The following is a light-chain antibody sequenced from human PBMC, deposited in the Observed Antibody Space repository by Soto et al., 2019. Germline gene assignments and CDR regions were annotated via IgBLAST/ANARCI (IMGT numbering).Light chain of an antibody. CDR3: QQSYITPYT. Sequence: DIQMTQSPSSLSASVGDTVTITCRASQSISVHLNWYQQKPGKVPKLLIYAASNLQSGVPSSFSGGGSETDFALTNSTLQPEDFATYYCQQSYITPYTFGQGTKLQIK. CDR1: QSISVH. V-gene: IGKV1-39*01. CDR2: AAS. J-gene: IGKJ2*01.